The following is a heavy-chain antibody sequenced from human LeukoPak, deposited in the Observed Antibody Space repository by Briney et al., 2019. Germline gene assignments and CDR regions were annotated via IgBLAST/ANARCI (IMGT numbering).Heavy chain of an antibody. CDR3: GRYYFDY. CDR2: ISYDGSNK. V-gene: IGHV3-30*03. Sequence: GGSLRLSCAASGFPFSNYWMHWVRQAPGKGLVWVAVISYDGSNKYYADSVKGRFTISRDNSKNTLYLQMNSLRAEDTAVYYCGRYYFDYWGQGTLVTVSS. CDR1: GFPFSNYW. J-gene: IGHJ4*02.